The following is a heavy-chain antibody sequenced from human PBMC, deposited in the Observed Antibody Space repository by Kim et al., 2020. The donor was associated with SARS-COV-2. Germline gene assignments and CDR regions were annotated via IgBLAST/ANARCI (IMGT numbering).Heavy chain of an antibody. CDR3: ARARGFD. Sequence: GSLRLSCTVSGFNINDYFMTWVRRPPGKGLECVSILSTSGGTVYADSVKGRFTISRDNLKNTLYLQMNSLRVEDTAVYYCARARGFDWGQGTLVTVSS. J-gene: IGHJ4*02. CDR1: GFNINDYF. D-gene: IGHD3-10*01. CDR2: LSTSGGT. V-gene: IGHV3-53*01.